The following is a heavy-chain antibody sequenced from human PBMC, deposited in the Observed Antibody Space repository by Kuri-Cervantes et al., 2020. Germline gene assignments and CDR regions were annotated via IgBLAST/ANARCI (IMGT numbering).Heavy chain of an antibody. CDR1: GYW. Sequence: GYWIGWVRQKPGKGLEWMGIIYPGDSDTTYSPSSQGQVTISADKSITTAYLQWSRLKAADSGMYYCARGRIVLSQQYFQYWGQGALVTVSS. J-gene: IGHJ1*01. V-gene: IGHV5-51*01. CDR2: IYPGDSDT. D-gene: IGHD1-26*01. CDR3: ARGRIVLSQQYFQY.